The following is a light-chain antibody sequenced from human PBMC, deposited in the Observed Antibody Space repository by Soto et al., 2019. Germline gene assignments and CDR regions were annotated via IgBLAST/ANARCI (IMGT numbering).Light chain of an antibody. J-gene: IGLJ1*01. Sequence: QSVLTQPASVSGSPGQSITISCTGTSSDIGSYNRVSWYQQPPGTAPNLIIYEVNNRPSGVPDRFSGSKSGNTASLTISGLQAEDEADYYCNSFTTSSTYVFGTGTKVTVL. CDR1: SSDIGSYNR. CDR3: NSFTTSSTYV. CDR2: EVN. V-gene: IGLV2-18*02.